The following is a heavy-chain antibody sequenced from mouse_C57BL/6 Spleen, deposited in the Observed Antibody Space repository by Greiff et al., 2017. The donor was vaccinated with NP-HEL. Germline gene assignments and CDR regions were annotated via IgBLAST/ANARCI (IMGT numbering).Heavy chain of an antibody. D-gene: IGHD1-1*01. J-gene: IGHJ3*01. Sequence: VQLQQSGPGLVAPSQSLSITCTVSGFSLTSYGVDWVRQSPGKGLEWLGVIWGVGSTNYNSALKSRLSISKDNSKSQVFLKMNSLQTDDTAMYYCASLLLRPFAYWGQGTLVTVSA. CDR2: IWGVGST. V-gene: IGHV2-6*01. CDR1: GFSLTSYG. CDR3: ASLLLRPFAY.